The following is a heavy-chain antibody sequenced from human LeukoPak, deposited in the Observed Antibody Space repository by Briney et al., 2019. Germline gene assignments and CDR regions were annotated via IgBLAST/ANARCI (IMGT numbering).Heavy chain of an antibody. Sequence: GGSLRLSCVASGFTFTRSAMHWVRQAPGKGLEWVAFIQYDGDNKYYADSVKGRFTISRDDSQNTLYLQTNSLTVEDTAVYYCAKRWDSTWSYFDLWGQGTLVTVSS. V-gene: IGHV3-30*02. CDR2: IQYDGDNK. D-gene: IGHD1-26*01. CDR1: GFTFTRSA. CDR3: AKRWDSTWSYFDL. J-gene: IGHJ4*02.